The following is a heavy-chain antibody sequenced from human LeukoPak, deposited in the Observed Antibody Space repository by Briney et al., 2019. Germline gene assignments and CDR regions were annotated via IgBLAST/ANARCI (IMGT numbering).Heavy chain of an antibody. CDR2: GHHSESS. V-gene: IGHV4-59*01. CDR3: ARESEGTHHDSTAAFRY. D-gene: IGHD1-14*01. Sequence: PSETLSLTCSVSGDSISIYYWSWIRQPPGKGLEWIAYGHHSESSNYNPSLKSRVTISVDTSKNQFSLKLSSVTAADTAVYYCARESEGTHHDSTAAFRYWGQGTLVTVSS. J-gene: IGHJ4*02. CDR1: GDSISIYY.